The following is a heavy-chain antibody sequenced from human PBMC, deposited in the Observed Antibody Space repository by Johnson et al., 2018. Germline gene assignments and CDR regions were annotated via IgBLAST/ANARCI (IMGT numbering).Heavy chain of an antibody. Sequence: VQLVESGGGLVQPGRSLRLSCAASGFTFDGYAMHWVRQAPGKGLEWVSGISWNSGSIGYADSVKGRFTISRDNAKNSLYLQMNSLRPEDTALYYCAKDIGSSHYYGMDVWGQGTTVTVSS. CDR1: GFTFDGYA. CDR3: AKDIGSSHYYGMDV. CDR2: ISWNSGSI. J-gene: IGHJ6*02. D-gene: IGHD2-15*01. V-gene: IGHV3-9*01.